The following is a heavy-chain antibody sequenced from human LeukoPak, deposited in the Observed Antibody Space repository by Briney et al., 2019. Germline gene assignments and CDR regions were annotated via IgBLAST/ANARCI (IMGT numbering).Heavy chain of an antibody. Sequence: ASVKVSCKASGYTFTGYYMHWVRQAPGQGLEWMGGINPNSGGTNYAQKFQGRVTMTRDTSISTAYMELSRLRSDDTAVYYCARDRVPAAHYYYGMDVWGQGTTVTVSS. CDR3: ARDRVPAAHYYYGMDV. CDR2: INPNSGGT. V-gene: IGHV1-2*02. D-gene: IGHD2-2*01. CDR1: GYTFTGYY. J-gene: IGHJ6*02.